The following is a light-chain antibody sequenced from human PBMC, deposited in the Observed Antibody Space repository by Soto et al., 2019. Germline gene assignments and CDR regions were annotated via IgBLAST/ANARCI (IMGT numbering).Light chain of an antibody. V-gene: IGLV3-1*01. CDR3: QVWDNSTVV. CDR2: KYN. J-gene: IGLJ2*01. Sequence: SYELTQPSSVSVFPGQTASIICSGDKLANKYVCWHQQKSDQSPVVVIYKYNKRPSSIPGRFSGSNSGHTDTLTISVTQIMEEADYYCQVWDNSTVVFGGGTKLTVL. CDR1: KLANKY.